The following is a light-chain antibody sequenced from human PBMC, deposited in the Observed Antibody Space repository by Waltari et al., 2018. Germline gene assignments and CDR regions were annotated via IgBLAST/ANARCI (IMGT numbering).Light chain of an antibody. V-gene: IGLV1-40*01. CDR2: VYS. CDR3: QSYDSSLSGVV. CDR1: SSNIGEGYD. J-gene: IGLJ2*01. Sequence: QSVLTQPPSVSGAPGQRVTISSTGRSSNIGEGYDVQRYQQLPGTAPKHLIYVYSNRPSGVPDRFSCSKSGTSASLAITGLQAEDEADYYCQSYDSSLSGVVFGGGTKLTVL.